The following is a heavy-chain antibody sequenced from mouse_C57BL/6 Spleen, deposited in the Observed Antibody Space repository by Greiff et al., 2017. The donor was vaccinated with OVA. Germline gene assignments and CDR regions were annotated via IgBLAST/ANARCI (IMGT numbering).Heavy chain of an antibody. Sequence: EVQLQESGGGLVQPGGSMKLSCAASGFTFSDAWMDWVRQSPEKGLEWVAEIRNKANNHATYYAESVKGRFTISRDDSKSSVYLQMNSLRAEDTGIYYCTRHGFHYYGSSYPLFAYWGQGTLVTVSA. CDR3: TRHGFHYYGSSYPLFAY. J-gene: IGHJ3*01. CDR2: IRNKANNHAT. V-gene: IGHV6-6*01. CDR1: GFTFSDAW. D-gene: IGHD1-1*01.